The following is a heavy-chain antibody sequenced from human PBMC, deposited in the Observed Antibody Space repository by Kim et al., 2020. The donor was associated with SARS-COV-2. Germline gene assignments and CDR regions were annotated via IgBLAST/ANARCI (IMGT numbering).Heavy chain of an antibody. D-gene: IGHD3-10*01. J-gene: IGHJ5*02. CDR3: ARGLLWFGELSWFDP. CDR1: GYSFTSYW. Sequence: GESLKISCKGSGYSFTSYWISWVRQMPGKGLEWMGRIDPSDSYTNYSPSFQGHVTISADKSISTAYLQWSSLKASDTAMYYCARGLLWFGELSWFDPWGQGTLVTVSS. CDR2: IDPSDSYT. V-gene: IGHV5-10-1*01.